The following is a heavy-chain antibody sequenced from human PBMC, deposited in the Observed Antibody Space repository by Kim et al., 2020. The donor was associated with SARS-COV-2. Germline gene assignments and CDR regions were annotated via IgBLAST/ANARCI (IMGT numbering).Heavy chain of an antibody. Sequence: SETLSLTCTVSGGSISSYYWSWIRQPPGKGLEWIGYIYYSGSTNYNPSLKSRVTISVDTSKNQFSLKLSSVTAADTAVYYCARLGPRGYSYGWAFDIWGQGTMVTVSS. D-gene: IGHD5-18*01. CDR2: IYYSGST. J-gene: IGHJ3*02. CDR3: ARLGPRGYSYGWAFDI. V-gene: IGHV4-59*08. CDR1: GGSISSYY.